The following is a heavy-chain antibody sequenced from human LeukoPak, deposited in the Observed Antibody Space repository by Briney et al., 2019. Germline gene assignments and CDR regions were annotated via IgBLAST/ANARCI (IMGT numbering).Heavy chain of an antibody. CDR1: GGTFSSYA. CDR3: ARGFRSYDSSGYPRVDFDY. J-gene: IGHJ4*02. Sequence: SVKVSCKASGGTFSSYAINWVRQAPGQGLEWMGGFIPIFGTANFAQKFQGRVTITADESTSTAYMELSSLRSEDTAVYYCARGFRSYDSSGYPRVDFDYWGQGTLVTVSS. CDR2: FIPIFGTA. D-gene: IGHD3-22*01. V-gene: IGHV1-69*13.